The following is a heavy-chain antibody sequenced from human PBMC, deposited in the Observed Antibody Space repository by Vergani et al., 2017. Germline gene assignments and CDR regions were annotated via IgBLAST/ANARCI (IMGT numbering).Heavy chain of an antibody. D-gene: IGHD1-26*01. CDR3: AKGSRMAASFKYD. J-gene: IGHJ4*02. Sequence: EVQLLESGGGLVQPGGSLRLSCAASGFTFSSYAMSWVRQAPGKGLEWVSAISGSGSSTYYADSVKGRFTISRDNSKNTLYLQMNSMRAEATAVYYCAKGSRMAASFKYDWGQGTLVTVYS. CDR1: GFTFSSYA. CDR2: ISGSGSST. V-gene: IGHV3-23*01.